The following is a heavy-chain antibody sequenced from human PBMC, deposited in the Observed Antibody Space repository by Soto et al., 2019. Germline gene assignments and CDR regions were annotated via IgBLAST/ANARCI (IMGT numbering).Heavy chain of an antibody. Sequence: QVQLVQSGAEVKKPGSSVKVSCKTSGGTFRTSAISWVRQAPGQGLEWMGGIMPVFPTPDYAQKFQGRVTITADESTGTAYMELTSLRSADTAVYYCASDKDRQQFGGNYFYIMDVWGQGTTVTVSS. CDR1: GGTFRTSA. CDR2: IMPVFPTP. V-gene: IGHV1-69*12. J-gene: IGHJ6*01. CDR3: ASDKDRQQFGGNYFYIMDV. D-gene: IGHD3-10*01.